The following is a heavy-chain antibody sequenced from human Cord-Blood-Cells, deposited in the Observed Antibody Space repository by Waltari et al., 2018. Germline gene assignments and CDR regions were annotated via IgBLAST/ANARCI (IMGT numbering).Heavy chain of an antibody. J-gene: IGHJ3*02. CDR3: ASPPGSYAFDI. D-gene: IGHD3-10*01. CDR1: GFTFRSYG. Sequence: QVQLVESGGGVVQPGRSLRLPCAASGFTFRSYGMPWFRQAPGKGLEWVAVISYDGSNKYYADSVKGRFTISRDNSKNTLYLQMNSLRAEDTAVYYCASPPGSYAFDIWGQGTMVTVSS. CDR2: ISYDGSNK. V-gene: IGHV3-30*03.